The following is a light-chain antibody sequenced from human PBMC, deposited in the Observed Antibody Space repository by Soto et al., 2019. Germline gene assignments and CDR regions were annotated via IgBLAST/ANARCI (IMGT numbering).Light chain of an antibody. CDR1: SGHSSYI. J-gene: IGLJ3*02. Sequence: VLTQSSSASASLGSSVKLTCTLSSGHSSYIIAWHQQQPGKAPRYLMKLEGSGTYNKGSGVPDRFSGSSSGADRYLTISNLPFEDEADYYCETWDTNPWWFGGETKLTV. V-gene: IGLV4-60*02. CDR2: LEGSGTY. CDR3: ETWDTNPWW.